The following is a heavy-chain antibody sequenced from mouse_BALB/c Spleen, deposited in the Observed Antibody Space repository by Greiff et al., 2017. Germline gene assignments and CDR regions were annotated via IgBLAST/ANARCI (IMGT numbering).Heavy chain of an antibody. CDR3: ARGEDDGYGDMDY. J-gene: IGHJ4*01. D-gene: IGHD2-3*01. V-gene: IGHV5-17*02. Sequence: EVKVEESGGGLVKPGGSLKLSCAASGFTFSSFGMHWVRQAPEKGLEWVAYISSGSSTIYYADTVKGRFTISRDNPKNTLFLQMTSLRSEDTAMYYCARGEDDGYGDMDYWGQGTSVTVSS. CDR1: GFTFSSFG. CDR2: ISSGSSTI.